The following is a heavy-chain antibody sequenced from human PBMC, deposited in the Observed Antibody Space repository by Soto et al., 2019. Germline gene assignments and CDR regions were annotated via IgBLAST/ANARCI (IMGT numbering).Heavy chain of an antibody. V-gene: IGHV4-59*12. CDR2: IYYTGTT. D-gene: IGHD3-16*01. Sequence: SETLTLTCTVSGDSISTYYWSWIRQSPGKGLEWIGYIYYTGTTNYDPSLKSRVTISVDTSKNQFSLQLNSVTPEDTAVYYCARDRSVGGDFDYWGQGTLVTVSS. J-gene: IGHJ4*02. CDR1: GDSISTYY. CDR3: ARDRSVGGDFDY.